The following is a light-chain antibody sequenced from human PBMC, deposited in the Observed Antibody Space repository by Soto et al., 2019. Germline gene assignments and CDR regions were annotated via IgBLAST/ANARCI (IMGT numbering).Light chain of an antibody. V-gene: IGLV2-23*01. CDR2: EGS. J-gene: IGLJ1*01. Sequence: QSVLTQPASVSGSPGQSITISCTGTSSDVGSYNLVSWYQQHPGKAPKLMIYEGSKRPSGVSNRFSGSKSGNTASLTISGLQADDEADYYCCSYAGSRTYYVFGTGTKVTVL. CDR3: CSYAGSRTYYV. CDR1: SSDVGSYNL.